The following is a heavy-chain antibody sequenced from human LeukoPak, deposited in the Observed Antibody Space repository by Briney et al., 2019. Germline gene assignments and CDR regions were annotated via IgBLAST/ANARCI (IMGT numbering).Heavy chain of an antibody. CDR2: ITTYNGNT. V-gene: IGHV1-18*01. CDR3: ARSLGGGDGFDI. CDR1: GYTYTSYH. D-gene: IGHD3-16*01. J-gene: IGHJ3*02. Sequence: ASVKVSCKASGYTYTSYHINWVRRAPGQGLEWMGWITTYNGNTNSAQKFQGRVTMTTDTSTSTAYMELRSLRSDDTAVYYCARSLGGGDGFDIWGQGTMVTVSS.